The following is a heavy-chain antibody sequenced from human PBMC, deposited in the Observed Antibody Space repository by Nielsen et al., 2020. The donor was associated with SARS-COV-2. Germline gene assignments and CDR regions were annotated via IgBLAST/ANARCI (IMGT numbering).Heavy chain of an antibody. D-gene: IGHD2-2*01. Sequence: ASVKVSCKASGYTFTSYAVNWVRQAPGQGLEWMGWINTNTGNPTYAQGFTGRFVFSLDTSDSTAYLQISSLKTEDTAVYYCARGRGGFVPAAGDNWFDPWGQGTLVTVSS. V-gene: IGHV7-4-1*02. CDR2: INTNTGNP. CDR3: ARGRGGFVPAAGDNWFDP. CDR1: GYTFTSYA. J-gene: IGHJ5*02.